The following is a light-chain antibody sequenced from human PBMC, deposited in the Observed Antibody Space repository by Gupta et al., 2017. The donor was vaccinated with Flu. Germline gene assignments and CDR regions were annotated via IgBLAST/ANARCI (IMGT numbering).Light chain of an antibody. CDR2: RNN. CDR3: AAWDDSLRAL. J-gene: IGLJ3*02. V-gene: IGLV1-47*01. CDR1: SSNIGSNY. Sequence: QSVLTQPPSASGTPGQRVTISCSGSSSNIGSNYVYWYQQLPGTAPKRLIYRNNQRPSGVPDRVSGSKSGTSASLAISGLRSEDEADDDCAAWDDSLRALCGGGTKLTV.